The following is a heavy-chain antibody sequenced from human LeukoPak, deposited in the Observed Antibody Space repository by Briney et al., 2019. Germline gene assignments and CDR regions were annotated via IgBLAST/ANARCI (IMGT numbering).Heavy chain of an antibody. D-gene: IGHD3-9*01. CDR2: ISSSGSTI. J-gene: IGHJ4*02. CDR3: ARGGTYDILTGYY. Sequence: GGSLRLSCAASGFTFSSYEMNWVRQAPGKGLEWVSYISSSGSTIYYVDSVKGRFTISRDNAKNSLYLQMNSLRAEDTAVYYCARGGTYDILTGYYWGQGTLVTVSS. V-gene: IGHV3-48*03. CDR1: GFTFSSYE.